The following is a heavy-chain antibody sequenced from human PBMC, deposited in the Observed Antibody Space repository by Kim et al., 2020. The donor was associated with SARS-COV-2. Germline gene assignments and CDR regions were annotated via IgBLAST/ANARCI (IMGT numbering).Heavy chain of an antibody. Sequence: FADSVKGRFTISRDNSKNTLYLQMNSLGAEDTAVYYCARELGGTKAYYFDYWGQGTLVTVSS. J-gene: IGHJ4*02. D-gene: IGHD1-7*01. CDR3: ARELGGTKAYYFDY. V-gene: IGHV3-30*01.